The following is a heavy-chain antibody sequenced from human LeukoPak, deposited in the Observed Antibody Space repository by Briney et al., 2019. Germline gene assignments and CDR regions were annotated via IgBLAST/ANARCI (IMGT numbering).Heavy chain of an antibody. Sequence: GGSLRLSCAASGFTFSSYSMNWVRQAPGKGLEWVSYISSSGSTIYYADSVKGRFTISRDNAKNSLYLQMNSLRAEDTAVYYCARDYGDYWYNWFDPWGQGTLVTVSS. CDR3: ARDYGDYWYNWFDP. V-gene: IGHV3-48*04. CDR2: ISSSGSTI. D-gene: IGHD4-17*01. CDR1: GFTFSSYS. J-gene: IGHJ5*02.